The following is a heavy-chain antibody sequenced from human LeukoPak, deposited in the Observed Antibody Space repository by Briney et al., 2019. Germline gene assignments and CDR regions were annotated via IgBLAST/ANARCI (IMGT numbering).Heavy chain of an antibody. D-gene: IGHD6-13*01. V-gene: IGHV1-2*04. J-gene: IGHJ4*02. Sequence: ASVKVSCKASGYTFTGYYMHWVRQAPGQGLEWMGWINPNSGGTSYAQKFQGWVTMTRDTSISTAYMELSRLRSDDTAVYYCATSTAAGTWLDYWGQGTLVTVSS. CDR3: ATSTAAGTWLDY. CDR2: INPNSGGT. CDR1: GYTFTGYY.